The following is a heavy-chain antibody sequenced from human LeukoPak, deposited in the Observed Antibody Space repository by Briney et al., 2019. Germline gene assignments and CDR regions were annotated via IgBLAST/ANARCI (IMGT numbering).Heavy chain of an antibody. D-gene: IGHD6-19*01. J-gene: IGHJ5*02. Sequence: SETQSLTCTVSGGSINSYYGSWIRQPAGKGLEWIGRIYTSGSTNYNPSLKSRVTISVDTSKNQASLKLSSVTAAATARNYLSRVGHSGWYKGYNWFEP. V-gene: IGHV4-4*07. CDR2: IYTSGST. CDR3: SRVGHSGWYKGYNWFEP. CDR1: GGSINSYY.